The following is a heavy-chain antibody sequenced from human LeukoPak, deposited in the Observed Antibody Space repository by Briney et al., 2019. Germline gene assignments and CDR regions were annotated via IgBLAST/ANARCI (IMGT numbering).Heavy chain of an antibody. D-gene: IGHD1-1*01. CDR2: MTGSGGSS. Sequence: GGSLRLSCEASGLAFRNFAMSWVRQAPGKGLEWVSGMTGSGGSSYYADSVEGRFTLSRDNAKNSLYLQMNSLTAGDTAVYYCARGPPRGKYYYMDVWGKGTTVTVSS. J-gene: IGHJ6*03. CDR3: ARGPPRGKYYYMDV. V-gene: IGHV3-23*01. CDR1: GLAFRNFA.